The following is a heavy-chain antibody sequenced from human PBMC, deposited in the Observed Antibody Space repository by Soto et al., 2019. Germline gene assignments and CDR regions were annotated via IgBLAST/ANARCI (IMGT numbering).Heavy chain of an antibody. D-gene: IGHD1-26*01. CDR3: ARDLLSEWEPFRTDV. CDR1: GYTFTGYY. Sequence: ASVKVSCKASGYTFTGYYMHWVRQAPGQGLEWMGWINPNSGGTNYAQKFQGWVTMTRDTSISTAYMELSRPRSDDTAVYYCARDLLSEWEPFRTDVWGQGTTVTVSS. CDR2: INPNSGGT. J-gene: IGHJ6*02. V-gene: IGHV1-2*04.